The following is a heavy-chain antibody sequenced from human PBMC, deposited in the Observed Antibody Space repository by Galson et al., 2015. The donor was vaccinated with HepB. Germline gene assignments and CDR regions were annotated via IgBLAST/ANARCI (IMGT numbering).Heavy chain of an antibody. Sequence: SVKVSCKASGGTFSSYAISWVRQAPGQGLEWMGGIIPIFGTANYAQKFQGRVTITADKSTSTAYMELSSLRSEDTAVYYCARDPAPYCSSTSCYQGIYYYYGMDVWGQGTTVTVSS. V-gene: IGHV1-69*06. D-gene: IGHD2-2*01. CDR1: GGTFSSYA. CDR3: ARDPAPYCSSTSCYQGIYYYYGMDV. CDR2: IIPIFGTA. J-gene: IGHJ6*02.